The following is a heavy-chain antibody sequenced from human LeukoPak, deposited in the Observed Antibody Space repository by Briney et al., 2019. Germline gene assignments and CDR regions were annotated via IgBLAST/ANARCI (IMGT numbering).Heavy chain of an antibody. CDR3: ARIGYSSSSIDY. J-gene: IGHJ4*02. Sequence: GGSLRLPCAASGFTFSRYWMSWVRQAPGKGLEWVANIKEDGTIKYYVDSVKGRLTIFRDNAKSSLFLQVNSLRAEDTAMYYCARIGYSSSSIDYWGQGTLVTVSS. V-gene: IGHV3-7*01. D-gene: IGHD6-13*01. CDR2: IKEDGTIK. CDR1: GFTFSRYW.